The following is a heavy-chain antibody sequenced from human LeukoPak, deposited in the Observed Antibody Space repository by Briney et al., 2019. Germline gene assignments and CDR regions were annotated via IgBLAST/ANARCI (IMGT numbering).Heavy chain of an antibody. V-gene: IGHV4-39*06. J-gene: IGHJ6*03. CDR3: VGPSGGDYEKYYYMAV. D-gene: IGHD2-21*02. CDR2: IDQSGNT. CDR1: GGSISSSSYY. Sequence: SETLSLTCTVSGGSISSSSYYWGWIRQSPGQGLEWIGEIDQSGNTNYNPSLKSRVTMSVDTSKNQFPLMLTSVIAADTAVYYCVGPSGGDYEKYYYMAVWGKGTTVTISS.